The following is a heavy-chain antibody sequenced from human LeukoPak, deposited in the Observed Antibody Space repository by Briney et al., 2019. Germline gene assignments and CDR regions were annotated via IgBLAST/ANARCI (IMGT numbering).Heavy chain of an antibody. CDR2: ISGSGGST. J-gene: IGHJ4*02. CDR3: AKPYGVSRITMVRGQYYFDY. V-gene: IGHV3-23*01. D-gene: IGHD3-10*01. Sequence: GGSLRLSCAASGFTFSSYAMSWVRQAPGKGLEWVSAISGSGGSTYYADSVKGRFTISRDNSKNTLYLQMNSLRAEDTAVYYCAKPYGVSRITMVRGQYYFDYWGQGTLVTVSS. CDR1: GFTFSSYA.